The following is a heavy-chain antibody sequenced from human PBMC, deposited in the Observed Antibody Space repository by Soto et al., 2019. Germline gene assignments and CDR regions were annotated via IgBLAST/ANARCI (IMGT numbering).Heavy chain of an antibody. V-gene: IGHV3-21*01. CDR1: GFTFSSYS. Sequence: GGSLRLSCAASGFTFSSYSMNWVRQAPGKGLEWVSSISSSSSYIYYADSVKGRFTISRDNAKNSLYLQMNSLRAEDTAVYYCASRVVVAATAIDYWGQGTLVTVSS. CDR2: ISSSSSYI. CDR3: ASRVVVAATAIDY. D-gene: IGHD2-15*01. J-gene: IGHJ4*02.